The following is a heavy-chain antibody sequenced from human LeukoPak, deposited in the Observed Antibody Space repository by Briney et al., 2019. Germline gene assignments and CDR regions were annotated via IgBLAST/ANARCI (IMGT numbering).Heavy chain of an antibody. V-gene: IGHV4-39*07. CDR2: IYYSGST. CDR1: GCSISSSSYY. D-gene: IGHD6-19*01. Sequence: PSETLSLTCTVSGCSISSSSYYWGWIRQPPGKGLEWIGSIYYSGSTYYNPSLKSRVTISVNTSKNQFSLKMSSVTAADTAVYFCAKEEIPVAKIDYGAQGT. J-gene: IGHJ4*02. CDR3: AKEEIPVAKIDY.